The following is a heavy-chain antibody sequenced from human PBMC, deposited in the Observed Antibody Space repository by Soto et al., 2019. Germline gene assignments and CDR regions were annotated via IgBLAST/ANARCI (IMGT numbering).Heavy chain of an antibody. Sequence: KRVGESLKISCKGSGYSLTNYWITWVRQMPGKGLEWMGRIDPSDSYIDYSPSFQGQVTISADKSISTAYLQWSSLKASDTAMYYCARHRDQPLVDYWGQGTLVTVSS. D-gene: IGHD2-2*01. CDR2: IDPSDSYI. CDR1: GYSLTNYW. J-gene: IGHJ4*02. V-gene: IGHV5-10-1*01. CDR3: ARHRDQPLVDY.